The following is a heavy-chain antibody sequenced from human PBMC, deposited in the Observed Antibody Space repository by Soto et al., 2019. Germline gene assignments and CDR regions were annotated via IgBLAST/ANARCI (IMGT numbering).Heavy chain of an antibody. CDR1: GFTLRDYY. CDR3: ARERIVVVTAPYASDY. CDR2: ISSSGSTI. J-gene: IGHJ4*02. D-gene: IGHD2-21*02. Sequence: GSLRLSCAASGFTLRDYYMTGIRQAPGKGLEWVSYISSSGSTIYYADSVKVRFTISRDNAKNSLYLQMNSLRAEDTAVYYCARERIVVVTAPYASDYWGQGTLVTVSS. V-gene: IGHV3-11*01.